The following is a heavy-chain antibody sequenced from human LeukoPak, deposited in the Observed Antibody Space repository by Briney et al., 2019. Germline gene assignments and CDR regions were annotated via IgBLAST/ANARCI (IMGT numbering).Heavy chain of an antibody. D-gene: IGHD1-26*01. CDR3: ARRVGATPFDY. J-gene: IGHJ4*02. CDR1: GGTFSSYA. V-gene: IGHV1-46*01. CDR2: INPFDGFT. Sequence: ASVKVSCKASGGTFSSYAISWVRQAPGQGLEWMGIINPFDGFTSYAQKFQGRVTMASDTATSTVYMELSSLRSEDTAMYYCARRVGATPFDYWGQGTLVSVSS.